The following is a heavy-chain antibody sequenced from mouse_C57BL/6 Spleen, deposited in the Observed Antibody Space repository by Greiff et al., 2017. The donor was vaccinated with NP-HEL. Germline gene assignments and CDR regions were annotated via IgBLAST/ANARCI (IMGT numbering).Heavy chain of an antibody. CDR2: IDPENGDT. Sequence: EVKLVESGAELVRPGASVKLSCTASGFNIKDDYMHWVKQRPEQGLEWIGWIDPENGDTEYASKFQGKATITADTSSNTAYLQLSSLTSEDTAVYYCTDWYAMDYWGQGTSVTVSS. V-gene: IGHV14-4*01. CDR1: GFNIKDDY. D-gene: IGHD4-1*01. CDR3: TDWYAMDY. J-gene: IGHJ4*01.